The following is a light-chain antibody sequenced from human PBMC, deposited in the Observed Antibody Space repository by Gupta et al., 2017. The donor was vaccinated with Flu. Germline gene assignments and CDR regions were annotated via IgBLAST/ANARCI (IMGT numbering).Light chain of an antibody. CDR1: SSNIGNNY. CDR2: ENN. CDR3: VTYDSSLSADVL. V-gene: IGLV1-51*02. J-gene: IGLJ2*01. Sequence: SVLTQPPSVSAAPGQMVTISCSGRSSNIGNNYVSWYRHLPGTAPKLLIYENNKRPSGIPDRFSGSRSGTSATLGITGLQPGDEADYFCVTYDSSLSADVLFGGGTKLTVL.